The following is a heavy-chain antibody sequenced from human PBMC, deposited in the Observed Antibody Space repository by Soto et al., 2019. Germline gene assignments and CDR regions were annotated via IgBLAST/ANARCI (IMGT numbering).Heavy chain of an antibody. Sequence: QVQLVQTGAEVKKPGASVQVSCKAPGYTFTSYDSNWVRQATAQGREWMGWMNPNSGNTGYSQKRQGRVPMTRNTSISTAYMELSSLRSEDTAVYYCARQYYDFWSGYWTYYVDYWGQGSLVTVSS. CDR1: GYTFTSYD. J-gene: IGHJ4*02. CDR2: MNPNSGNT. V-gene: IGHV1-8*01. D-gene: IGHD3-3*01. CDR3: ARQYYDFWSGYWTYYVDY.